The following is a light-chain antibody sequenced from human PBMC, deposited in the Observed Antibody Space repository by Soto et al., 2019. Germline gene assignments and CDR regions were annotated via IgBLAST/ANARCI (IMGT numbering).Light chain of an antibody. CDR2: GVS. V-gene: IGKV3-20*01. CDR1: QSVRGSS. CDR3: QQYGSSPLT. Sequence: EIVFTQSPGTLSLSPGERVTLSCRASQSVRGSSLAWYQQKPGQAPRLLIYGVSSRATGIPARFSGGGSGTDFSLTISXLETEDFSVSYCQQYGSSPLTFGGGTKVDIK. J-gene: IGKJ4*01.